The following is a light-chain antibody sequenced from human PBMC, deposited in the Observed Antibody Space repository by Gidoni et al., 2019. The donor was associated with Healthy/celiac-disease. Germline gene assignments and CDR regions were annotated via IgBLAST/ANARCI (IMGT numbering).Light chain of an antibody. CDR3: QQYNSYSGYT. Sequence: DIQMTQYPSNLSASVGDRVTITCRASQSISSWLAWYQQKPGKAPKLLIYKASSLESGVPSRFSGSGSGTEFTLTISSLQPDDFATYYCQQYNSYSGYTFGQGTKLEIK. V-gene: IGKV1-5*03. J-gene: IGKJ2*01. CDR1: QSISSW. CDR2: KAS.